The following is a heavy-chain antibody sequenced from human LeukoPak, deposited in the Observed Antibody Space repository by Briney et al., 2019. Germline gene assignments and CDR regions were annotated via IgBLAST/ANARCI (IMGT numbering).Heavy chain of an antibody. D-gene: IGHD3-3*01. V-gene: IGHV1-18*01. CDR2: ISAYNGNT. J-gene: IGHJ4*02. CDR3: ATDLSRLRFLEWPRDY. Sequence: GASVKVSCKASGYTFTSYGVSWVRQAPGQGLEWMGWISAYNGNTNYAQKLQGRVTMTEDTSTDTAYMELSSLRSEDTAVYYCATDLSRLRFLEWPRDYWGQGTLVTVSS. CDR1: GYTFTSYG.